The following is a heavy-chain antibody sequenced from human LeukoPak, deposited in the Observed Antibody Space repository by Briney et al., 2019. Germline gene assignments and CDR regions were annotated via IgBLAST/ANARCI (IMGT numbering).Heavy chain of an antibody. CDR2: INHSGST. D-gene: IGHD2-15*01. Sequence: SETLSLTCAVYGGSFSGCYWSWIRQPPGKGLEWIGEINHSGSTNYNPSLKSRVTISVDTSKNQFSLKLSSVPAADTAVYYCAREEGVVAATLYYYYYMDVWGKGTTVTVSS. V-gene: IGHV4-34*01. CDR3: AREEGVVAATLYYYYYMDV. CDR1: GGSFSGCY. J-gene: IGHJ6*03.